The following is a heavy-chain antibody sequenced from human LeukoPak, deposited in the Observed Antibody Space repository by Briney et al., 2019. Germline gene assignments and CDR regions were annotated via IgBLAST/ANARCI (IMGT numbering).Heavy chain of an antibody. D-gene: IGHD5-12*01. CDR3: ARRLYSGDEAYDY. J-gene: IGHJ4*02. CDR2: IDPSDSYT. CDR1: GYIFTSYW. V-gene: IGHV5-10-1*01. Sequence: GESLKISCKGSGYIFTSYWINSVRQTPGKGLEWMGRIDPSDSYTKYSPSFQVHVTISADKSISTAYLQWSSLKASDTAMYYCARRLYSGDEAYDYWGQGTLVTVSS.